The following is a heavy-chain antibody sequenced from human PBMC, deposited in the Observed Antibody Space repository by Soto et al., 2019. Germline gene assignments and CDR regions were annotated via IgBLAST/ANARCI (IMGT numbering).Heavy chain of an antibody. V-gene: IGHV3-30*18. CDR1: GFTFSSYG. CDR2: ISYDGSNK. CDR3: AKNWFDP. J-gene: IGHJ5*02. Sequence: LRLSCAASGFTFSSYGMHWVRQAPGKGLEWVAVISYDGSNKYYADSVKGRFTISRDNSKNTLYLQMNSLRAEDTAVYYCAKNWFDPWGQGTLVTVSS.